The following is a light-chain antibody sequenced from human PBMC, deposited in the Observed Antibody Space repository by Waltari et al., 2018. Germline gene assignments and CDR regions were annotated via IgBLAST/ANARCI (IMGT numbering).Light chain of an antibody. CDR1: SSNIGSNT. CDR2: SNE. CDR3: AAWDDSLNVPV. J-gene: IGLJ3*02. V-gene: IGLV1-44*01. Sequence: QSVVTQPPSASGTPGQRVTISCSGSSSNIGSNTVNWFQQLPGMAPRLIIYSNEQRPSGVPDRCSASTAGTSASLVISGFQSEDEADYYCAAWDDSLNVPVVGGGTKLTVL.